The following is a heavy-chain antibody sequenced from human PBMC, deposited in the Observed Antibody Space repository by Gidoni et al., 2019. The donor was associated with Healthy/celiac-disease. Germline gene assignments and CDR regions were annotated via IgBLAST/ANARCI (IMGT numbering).Heavy chain of an antibody. D-gene: IGHD6-13*01. V-gene: IGHV3-30*18. CDR1: GFTFSSYG. CDR2: ISYDGSNK. CDR3: AKDRGSSFGY. Sequence: QVQLVESGGGVVQPGRSLRLYCAASGFTFSSYGRHWVRQAPGKGLEWVAVISYDGSNKYYADSVKGRFTISRDNSKNTLYLQTNSLRAEDTAVYYCAKDRGSSFGYWGQGTLVTVSS. J-gene: IGHJ4*02.